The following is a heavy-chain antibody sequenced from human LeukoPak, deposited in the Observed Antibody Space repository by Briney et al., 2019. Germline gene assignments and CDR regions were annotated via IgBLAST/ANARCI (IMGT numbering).Heavy chain of an antibody. Sequence: PSETLSLTCTVSGGSISSSSYYWGWIRQPPGKGLEWIGSIYYSGSTYYNPSLKSRVTISVDTSKNQFSLKLSSVTAADTAVYYCARGRRVVVVAATRPGSQTFDYWGQGTPVTVSS. CDR1: GGSISSSSYY. D-gene: IGHD2-15*01. J-gene: IGHJ4*02. CDR3: ARGRRVVVVAATRPGSQTFDY. CDR2: IYYSGST. V-gene: IGHV4-39*07.